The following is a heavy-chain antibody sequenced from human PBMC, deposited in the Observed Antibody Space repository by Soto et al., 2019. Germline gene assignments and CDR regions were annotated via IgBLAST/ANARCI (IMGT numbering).Heavy chain of an antibody. D-gene: IGHD2-15*01. CDR3: AKGAYCSGGSCPYLYYYYYMDV. V-gene: IGHV3-30*18. Sequence: QVQLVESGGGVVQPGRSLRLSCAASGFTFSSYGMHWVRQAPGKGLEWVAVISYDGSNKYYADSVKGRFTISRDNSKNTLYLQMNSRRAEDTAVYYCAKGAYCSGGSCPYLYYYYYMDVWGKGTTVTVSS. CDR2: ISYDGSNK. CDR1: GFTFSSYG. J-gene: IGHJ6*03.